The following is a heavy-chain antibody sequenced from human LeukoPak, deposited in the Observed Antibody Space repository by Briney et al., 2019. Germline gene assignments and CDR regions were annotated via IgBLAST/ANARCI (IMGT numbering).Heavy chain of an antibody. CDR1: GYNFTNYW. J-gene: IGHJ2*01. D-gene: IGHD3-22*01. Sequence: GESLKISCKTSGYNFTNYWIGWVRQMPGKGLEWMGIIDPSDSKSTYSPSFQGQVTISADKSISTAYVQWRSLKASDTAMYYRASGPYYDSSGYRRIWYFDLWGRGTLVTVSS. CDR3: ASGPYYDSSGYRRIWYFDL. CDR2: IDPSDSKS. V-gene: IGHV5-51*01.